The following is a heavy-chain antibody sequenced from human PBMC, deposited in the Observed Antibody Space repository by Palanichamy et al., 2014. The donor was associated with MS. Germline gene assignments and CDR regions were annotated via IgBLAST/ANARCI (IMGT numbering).Heavy chain of an antibody. V-gene: IGHV3-23*01. CDR3: IKRRGDDIDY. CDR1: GFSFSNYV. D-gene: IGHD2-21*02. CDR2: IRGSGSAT. Sequence: EVQLLESGGGPVQSGGSLRLSCAASGFSFSNYVMTWVRQAPGRGLEWVSSIRGSGSATYYADSVKGRFVISRDNSKSTLYLQMNSLRAEDTALYYCIKRRGDDIDYWGQGTLVTVSS. J-gene: IGHJ4*02.